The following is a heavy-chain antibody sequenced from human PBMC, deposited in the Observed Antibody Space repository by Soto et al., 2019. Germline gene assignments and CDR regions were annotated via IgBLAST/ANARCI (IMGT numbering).Heavy chain of an antibody. V-gene: IGHV3-72*01. Sequence: EVQLVESGGGLVQPGGSLRLSCAASGFTLSDHYMDWVRQAPGKGLEWVGRIKNKAGSYSTEYAASVTGRFTISRDDSKNSLYLQMNSLKTEDSAVYYCADLTWNGYSLPWGQGTLVIVSS. CDR3: ADLTWNGYSLP. CDR1: GFTLSDHY. D-gene: IGHD2-21*01. CDR2: IKNKAGSYST. J-gene: IGHJ4*02.